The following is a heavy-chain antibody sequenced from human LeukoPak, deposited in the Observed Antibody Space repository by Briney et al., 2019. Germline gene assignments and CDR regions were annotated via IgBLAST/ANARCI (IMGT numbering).Heavy chain of an antibody. Sequence: NPAGSLRLSCAASGFTFSSYSRNWIRQAPGKGLEWVSSISSSSSYIYYADSVKGRFTISRENAQTSLYLQMNSLRAEETAVYYCARHSGIMITSPDYWGQGRLVTVSS. D-gene: IGHD3-16*01. CDR1: GFTFSSYS. CDR2: ISSSSSYI. J-gene: IGHJ4*02. CDR3: ARHSGIMITSPDY. V-gene: IGHV3-21*01.